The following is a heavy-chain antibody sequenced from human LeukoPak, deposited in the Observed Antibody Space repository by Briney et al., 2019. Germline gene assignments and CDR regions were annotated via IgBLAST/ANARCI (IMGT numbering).Heavy chain of an antibody. CDR1: GFSLSSYA. CDR2: ISGSGGST. D-gene: IGHD3-16*01. V-gene: IGHV3-23*01. J-gene: IGHJ4*02. Sequence: GGSLRLSCAASGFSLSSYAMNWVRQAPGKGLEWVSAISGSGGSTYYADSVKGRFTISRDNAKNSLYLQMNSLRAEDTAVYYCARAVEGGWGQGTLVTVSS. CDR3: ARAVEGG.